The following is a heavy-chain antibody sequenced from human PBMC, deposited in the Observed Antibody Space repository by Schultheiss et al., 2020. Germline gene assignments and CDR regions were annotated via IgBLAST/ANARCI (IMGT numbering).Heavy chain of an antibody. CDR3: AKDRAGLSGY. V-gene: IGHV3-23*01. Sequence: GGSLRLSCAGSGFSFSTYSMNWVRQAPGKGLEWVSAISGSGGSTYYADSVKGRFTISRDNSKNTLYLQMNSLRAEDTAVYYCAKDRAGLSGYWGQGTLVTVSS. CDR2: ISGSGGST. J-gene: IGHJ4*02. D-gene: IGHD2-15*01. CDR1: GFSFSTYS.